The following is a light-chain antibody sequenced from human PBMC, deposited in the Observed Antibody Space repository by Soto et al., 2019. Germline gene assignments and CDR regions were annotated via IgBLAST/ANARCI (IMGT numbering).Light chain of an antibody. CDR2: AAS. CDR3: LQHNSYPKT. V-gene: IGKV1-17*01. Sequence: DIQMTQSPSSLSASVGDRVTITCRASQVIRDALGWYQQKQGKAPKRLIYAASSLQSGVPSRLSGSGSGTEFSLTISSLQTEDLASYYRLQHNSYPKTFGQGNKLQSK. J-gene: IGKJ1*01. CDR1: QVIRDA.